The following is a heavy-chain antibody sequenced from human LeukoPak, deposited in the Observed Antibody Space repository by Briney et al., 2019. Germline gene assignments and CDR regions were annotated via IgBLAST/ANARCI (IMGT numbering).Heavy chain of an antibody. CDR1: GGSFSSYY. D-gene: IGHD6-13*01. CDR2: IYYSGST. J-gene: IGHJ5*02. CDR3: ARGCSAGTPHNWFDP. V-gene: IGHV4-59*01. Sequence: PSETLSLTCTVSGGSFSSYYWSWIRQPPGKGLEWIGYIYYSGSTNYNPSLKSRVTISVDTSKNQFSLKLSSVTAADTAVYYCARGCSAGTPHNWFDPWGQGTLVTVSS.